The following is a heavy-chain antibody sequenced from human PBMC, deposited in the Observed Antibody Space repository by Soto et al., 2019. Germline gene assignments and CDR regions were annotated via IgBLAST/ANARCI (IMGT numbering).Heavy chain of an antibody. CDR3: ARDSLMLDYYDSSGYYH. CDR2: ISAYNGNT. D-gene: IGHD3-22*01. CDR1: GYTFTSYG. Sequence: ASVKVSCKASGYTFTSYGISWVRQAPGQGLEWMGWISAYNGNTNYAQKLQGRVTMTTDTSTSTAYMEQRSLRSDDTAVYYCARDSLMLDYYDSSGYYHWGQGTLVTVSS. J-gene: IGHJ5*02. V-gene: IGHV1-18*01.